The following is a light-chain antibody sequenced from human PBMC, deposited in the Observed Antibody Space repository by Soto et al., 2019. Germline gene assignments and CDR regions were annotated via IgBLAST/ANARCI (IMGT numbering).Light chain of an antibody. CDR3: QHYNGYRWT. J-gene: IGKJ1*01. CDR1: QSIRSH. Sequence: DIQMTQSPSSLSASVGDRVSITCRASQSIRSHLNWYQHKPGKAPKVLIYAASSLQGGVPSRFSGSGSGTDFTLTISSLRPDDFATYYCQHYNGYRWTFGQGTKVEIK. V-gene: IGKV1-39*01. CDR2: AAS.